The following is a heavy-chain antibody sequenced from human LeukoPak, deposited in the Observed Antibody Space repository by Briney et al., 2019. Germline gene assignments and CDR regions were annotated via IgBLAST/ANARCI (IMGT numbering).Heavy chain of an antibody. CDR2: IKQDGSEK. CDR3: ARERIAVAEYYFDY. V-gene: IGHV3-7*01. J-gene: IGHJ4*02. CDR1: GFTFSCYW. Sequence: GGSLRLSCAASGFTFSCYWMSWVRQAPGKGLEWVANIKQDGSEKYYVDSVKGRFTISRDNAKNSLYLQMNSLRAEDTAVYYCARERIAVAEYYFDYWGQGTLVTVSS. D-gene: IGHD6-19*01.